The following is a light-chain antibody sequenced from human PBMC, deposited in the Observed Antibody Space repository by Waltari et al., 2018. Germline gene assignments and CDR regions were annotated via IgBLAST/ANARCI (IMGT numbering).Light chain of an antibody. V-gene: IGLV8-61*01. CDR1: SGSVSSTSS. CDR2: KGI. CDR3: SMYMGSGVWV. Sequence: QTVVTQEPSLSVSPGGTVTQTCALSSGSVSSTSSPTWYQQTPGQPPRTLVYKGISRSSGVPDRFSGSILGNTAALTITGAQADDESDYYCSMYMGSGVWVFGGGTKLTVL. J-gene: IGLJ3*02.